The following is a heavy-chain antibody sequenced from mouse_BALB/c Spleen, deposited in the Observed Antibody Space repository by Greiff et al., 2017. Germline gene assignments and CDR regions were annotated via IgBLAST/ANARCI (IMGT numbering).Heavy chain of an antibody. CDR2: INPSNGRT. CDR1: GYTFTSYW. CDR3: AHYYGSRRWYFDV. Sequence: VQLQQPGAELVKPGASVKLSCKASGYTFTSYWMHWVKQRPGQGLEWIGEINPSNGRTNYNEKFKSKATLTVDKSSSTAYMQLSSLTSEDSAVYYCAHYYGSRRWYFDVWGAGTTVTVSS. V-gene: IGHV1S81*02. D-gene: IGHD1-1*01. J-gene: IGHJ1*01.